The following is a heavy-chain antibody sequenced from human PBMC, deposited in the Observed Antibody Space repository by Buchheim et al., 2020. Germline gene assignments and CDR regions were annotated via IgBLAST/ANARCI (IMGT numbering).Heavy chain of an antibody. D-gene: IGHD2-2*01. CDR3: TGGQPYCSSTSCLAFDAFDI. CDR1: GFTFSNAW. CDR2: IKSKTDGGTT. Sequence: EVQLVESGGGLVKPGGSLRLSCAASGFTFSNAWMSWVRQAPGKGLEWVGRIKSKTDGGTTDYAAPVTGRFTISRDDSKNTLYLQMNSLKTEDTAVYYCTGGQPYCSSTSCLAFDAFDIWGQGT. V-gene: IGHV3-15*01. J-gene: IGHJ3*02.